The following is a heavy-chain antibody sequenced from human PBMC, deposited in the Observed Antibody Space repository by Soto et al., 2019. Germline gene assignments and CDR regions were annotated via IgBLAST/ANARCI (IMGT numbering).Heavy chain of an antibody. CDR3: ARLSVTIFGVVDY. D-gene: IGHD3-3*01. V-gene: IGHV4-59*08. CDR2: IYYSGST. Sequence: SETLSLTCTVSGGSISSYYWSWIRQPPGKGLEWIGYIYYSGSTNYNPSLKSRVTISVDTSKNQFSLKLSSVTAADTAVYYCARLSVTIFGVVDYWGQGTLVTVSS. J-gene: IGHJ4*02. CDR1: GGSISSYY.